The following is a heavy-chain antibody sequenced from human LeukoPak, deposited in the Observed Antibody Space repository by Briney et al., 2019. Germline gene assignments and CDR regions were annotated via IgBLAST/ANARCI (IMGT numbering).Heavy chain of an antibody. CDR1: GGSVSSGSYY. D-gene: IGHD3-16*01. CDR2: IYYSGST. CDR3: ARVPYYDYIWGSWYYYYMDV. V-gene: IGHV4-61*01. Sequence: WETLTLTCTVSGGSVSSGSYYWSWIRQPPGKGLVWIGYIYYSGSTNYNPSLKSRVTISVDTSKNQFSLKLSSVTAADTAVYYCARVPYYDYIWGSWYYYYMDVWGKGTTVTVSS. J-gene: IGHJ6*03.